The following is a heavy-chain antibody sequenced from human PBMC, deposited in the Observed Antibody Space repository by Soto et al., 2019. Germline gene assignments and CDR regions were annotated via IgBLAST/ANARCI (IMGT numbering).Heavy chain of an antibody. D-gene: IGHD1-26*01. Sequence: QVQLQESGAGLVKPSQTLSLTCTVSGDSISSGDYYWSWIRQPPGKGLEWIGYIYYRGNTYYNPSLKSRVTISVYTSKIQFSLTRTSVTAADTAVYYGARAWGYSGSHMAQGFDFWGQGTLVTVSS. CDR2: IYYRGNT. J-gene: IGHJ4*02. V-gene: IGHV4-30-4*01. CDR1: GDSISSGDYY. CDR3: ARAWGYSGSHMAQGFDF.